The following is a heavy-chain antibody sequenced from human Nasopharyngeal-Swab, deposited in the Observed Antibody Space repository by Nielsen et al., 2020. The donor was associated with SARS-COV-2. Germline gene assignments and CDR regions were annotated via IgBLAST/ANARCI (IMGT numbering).Heavy chain of an antibody. Sequence: GGSLRLSCEGSGFAFGSFWMHWVRQSPGKGLVWVARIVNDGTDTRYEGSVKGRFTISRDNAKNTVYLQMNSLRAEDTAVYFCARDYLGVSGMDVWGQGTTVTVSS. CDR2: IVNDGTDT. J-gene: IGHJ6*02. V-gene: IGHV3-74*01. D-gene: IGHD3-10*01. CDR3: ARDYLGVSGMDV. CDR1: GFAFGSFW.